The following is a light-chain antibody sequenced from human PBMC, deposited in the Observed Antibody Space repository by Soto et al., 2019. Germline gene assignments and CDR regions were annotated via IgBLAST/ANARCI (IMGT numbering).Light chain of an antibody. CDR3: CSRAGSYTLV. J-gene: IGLJ2*01. CDR1: SSDVGGYNY. CDR2: DVS. Sequence: QSVLTQPRSVSGSPGQSVTISCTGTSSDVGGYNYVSWYQKYPGKAPRLMIYDVSERPSWVPDRFSGSKSGNTASLTISGLQAEDEGDYYCCSRAGSYTLVFGGGTKVTLL. V-gene: IGLV2-11*01.